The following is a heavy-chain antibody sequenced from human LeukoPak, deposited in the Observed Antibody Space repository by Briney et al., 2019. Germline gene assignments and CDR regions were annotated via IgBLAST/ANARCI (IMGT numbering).Heavy chain of an antibody. Sequence: ASVKVSCKASGYMFTSYSMHWLRQAPGQGLEWMGIINPSGASTSYAQKFQGRVTMTRDTSTNTVYMELSSLRSEDTAVYYCTRDGYYGVSYYFDYWGQGTLVTVSS. V-gene: IGHV1-46*03. D-gene: IGHD4-17*01. CDR1: GYMFTSYS. CDR2: INPSGAST. CDR3: TRDGYYGVSYYFDY. J-gene: IGHJ4*02.